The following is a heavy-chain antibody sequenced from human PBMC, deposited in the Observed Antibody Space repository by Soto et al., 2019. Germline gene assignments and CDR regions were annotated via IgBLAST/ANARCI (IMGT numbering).Heavy chain of an antibody. CDR1: GFTFSSYA. D-gene: IGHD1-26*01. Sequence: QVQLVESGGGVVQPGRSLRLSCEASGFTFSSYAMHWVRQAPGKGLEWVAVISYDGSNKYYADSVKGRFTISRDNSKNTLYLQMNSLRAEDTAVYYGARSKRATWDKWFEPWGQGTLVTVSS. J-gene: IGHJ5*02. CDR3: ARSKRATWDKWFEP. V-gene: IGHV3-30-3*01. CDR2: ISYDGSNK.